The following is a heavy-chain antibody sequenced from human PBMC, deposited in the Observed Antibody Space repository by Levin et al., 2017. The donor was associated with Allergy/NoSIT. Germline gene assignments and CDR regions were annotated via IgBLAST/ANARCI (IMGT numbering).Heavy chain of an antibody. Sequence: ASVKVSCKGSGYSFTSYWIGWVRQMPGKGLEWMGIIYPGDSDTRYSPSFQGQVTISADKSISTAYLQWSSLKASDTAMYYCARVGTEYSSSWYFASAFDIWGQGTMVTVSS. CDR1: GYSFTSYW. CDR3: ARVGTEYSSSWYFASAFDI. J-gene: IGHJ3*02. CDR2: IYPGDSDT. D-gene: IGHD6-13*01. V-gene: IGHV5-51*01.